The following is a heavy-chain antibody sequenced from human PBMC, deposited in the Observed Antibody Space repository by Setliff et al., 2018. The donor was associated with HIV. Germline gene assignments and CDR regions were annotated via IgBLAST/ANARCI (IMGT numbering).Heavy chain of an antibody. Sequence: SETLSLTCTVSGGSITSSYWSWVRQPAGKGLEWIGRIYTSGSTYYNPSLKSRVTISLDTSKNQFSLKVGSVTAADTAVYYCAAKKSGDYPFNWGQGTLVTVSS. J-gene: IGHJ4*02. CDR3: AAKKSGDYPFN. D-gene: IGHD4-17*01. CDR1: GGSITSSY. CDR2: IYTSGST. V-gene: IGHV4-4*07.